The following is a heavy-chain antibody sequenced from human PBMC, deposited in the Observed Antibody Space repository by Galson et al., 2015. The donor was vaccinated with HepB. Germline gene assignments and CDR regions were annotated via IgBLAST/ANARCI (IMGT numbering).Heavy chain of an antibody. Sequence: SLRLSCAASGFTFSSYGMRWVRQAPGKGLEWVAGISYDGSIKYYADSVKGRFTISRDISKNTLYLQMNSLRAEDTAVYYCAKKMHDDLSSGYWDYCGPRTLFTASS. D-gene: IGHD3-3*01. CDR1: GFTFSSYG. CDR3: AKKMHDDLSSGYWDY. V-gene: IGHV3-30*18. CDR2: ISYDGSIK. J-gene: IGHJ4*02.